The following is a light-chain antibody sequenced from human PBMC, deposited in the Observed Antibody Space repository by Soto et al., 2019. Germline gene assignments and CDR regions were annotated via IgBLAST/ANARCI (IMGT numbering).Light chain of an antibody. CDR2: RAS. J-gene: IGKJ1*01. V-gene: IGKV1-39*01. CDR3: QQSYSSPPWT. CDR1: QIISTY. Sequence: DIQMTQSPSSLSASVGDRVTISCRASQIISTYLNWYQQKPGTAPRLLIYRASSVKSGVPPRFSGSGSGRDFTLTISSLRPEDIATYFCQQSYSSPPWTLGQGTKVEVK.